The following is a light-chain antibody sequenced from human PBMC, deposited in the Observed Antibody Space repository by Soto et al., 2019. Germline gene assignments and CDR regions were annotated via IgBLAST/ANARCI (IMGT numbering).Light chain of an antibody. CDR3: MQGRHWPWT. Sequence: DVVMTQSPLSLPVTLGQPASISCRSSQSLVHSDGNTYLNWFQQRPGQSPRRLIYKVSNRDSGVPDRFSGSGSGTDFTLRISRVEAEDVGLYYCMQGRHWPWTFGQGTKV. CDR1: QSLVHSDGNTY. J-gene: IGKJ1*01. CDR2: KVS. V-gene: IGKV2-30*02.